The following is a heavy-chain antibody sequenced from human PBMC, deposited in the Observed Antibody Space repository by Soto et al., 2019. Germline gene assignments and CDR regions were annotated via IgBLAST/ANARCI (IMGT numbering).Heavy chain of an antibody. CDR2: IYYSGST. V-gene: IGHV4-39*01. CDR3: ARTRPVAARLLERSWFDP. Sequence: QLQLQESGPGLVKPSETLSLTCTVSGGSISSSSYYWGWIRQPPGKGLEWIGSIYYSGSTYYNPSLKSRVTLSADTSKTPFSRKLSSVTAADTAVYYCARTRPVAARLLERSWFDPWGQGTLVTVSS. J-gene: IGHJ5*02. CDR1: GGSISSSSYY. D-gene: IGHD6-6*01.